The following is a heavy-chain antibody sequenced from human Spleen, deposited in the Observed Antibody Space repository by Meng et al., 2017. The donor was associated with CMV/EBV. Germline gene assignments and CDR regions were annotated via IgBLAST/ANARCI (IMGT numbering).Heavy chain of an antibody. CDR1: GGTFSSYA. J-gene: IGHJ4*02. CDR3: ARTNRFGELGVDY. Sequence: SVKVSCKASGGTFSSYAISWVRQAPGQGLEWMGGIIPIFGTANYAQKFQGRVTMTTDTDTSTAYMELRSLRSEDTAVYYCARTNRFGELGVDYWGQGTLVTVSS. V-gene: IGHV1-69*05. D-gene: IGHD3-10*01. CDR2: IIPIFGTA.